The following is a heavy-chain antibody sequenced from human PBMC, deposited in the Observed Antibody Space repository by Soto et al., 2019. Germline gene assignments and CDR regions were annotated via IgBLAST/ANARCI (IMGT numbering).Heavy chain of an antibody. CDR2: INAGNGNT. CDR1: WYTLTSYA. Sequence: VKGSCQASWYTLTSYAMHLGRPAPGQRLEWMGWINAGNGNTKYSQKFQGRVTITRDTSASTAYMELSSLRSEDTAVYYCARLASKGNNWFDPWGQGTLVTVSS. D-gene: IGHD3-3*02. CDR3: ARLASKGNNWFDP. J-gene: IGHJ5*02. V-gene: IGHV1-3*01.